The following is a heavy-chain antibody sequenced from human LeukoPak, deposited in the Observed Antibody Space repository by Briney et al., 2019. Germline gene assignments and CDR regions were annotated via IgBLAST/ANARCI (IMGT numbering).Heavy chain of an antibody. CDR2: TYYTSKWYN. CDR3: ARVSSPWSPRDAFDI. V-gene: IGHV6-1*01. D-gene: IGHD1-26*01. Sequence: RTYYTSKWYNDYEVSVKSRITINPDTSKNQFSLQLNSVTPEDTAVYYCARVSSPWSPRDAFDIWGQGTMVTVSS. J-gene: IGHJ3*02.